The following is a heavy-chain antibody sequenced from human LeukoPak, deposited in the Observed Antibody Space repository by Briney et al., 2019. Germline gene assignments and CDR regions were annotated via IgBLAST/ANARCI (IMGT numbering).Heavy chain of an antibody. V-gene: IGHV1-69*13. Sequence: GASVKVSCKASGDTFSSYAISGVRQAPGQGLEWMGGIIPIFGTANYAQKFQGRVTITADESTSTAYMELSSLRSEDTAVYYCARKYCSGGSCYFDYWGQGTLVTVSS. CDR3: ARKYCSGGSCYFDY. CDR1: GDTFSSYA. CDR2: IIPIFGTA. D-gene: IGHD2-15*01. J-gene: IGHJ4*02.